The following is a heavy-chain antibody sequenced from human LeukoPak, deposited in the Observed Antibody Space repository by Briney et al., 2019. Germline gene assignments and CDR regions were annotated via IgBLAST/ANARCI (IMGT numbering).Heavy chain of an antibody. D-gene: IGHD3-9*01. Sequence: GASVKVSCKASGYTFTSYGISWVRQAPGQGLEWMGRIIPILGIANYAQKFQGRVTITADKSTSTAYMELSSLRSEDTAVYYCARDSRFRSGHFHYRELHYYYYYMDVWGKGTTVTVSS. CDR2: IIPILGIA. J-gene: IGHJ6*03. CDR1: GYTFTSYG. CDR3: ARDSRFRSGHFHYRELHYYYYYMDV. V-gene: IGHV1-69*04.